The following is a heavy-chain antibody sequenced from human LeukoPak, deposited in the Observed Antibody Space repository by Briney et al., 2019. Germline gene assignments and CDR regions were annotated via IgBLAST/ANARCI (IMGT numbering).Heavy chain of an antibody. V-gene: IGHV3-7*01. Sequence: GGSLRLSCAASGFTFSSYWMSWVRQAPGKGLEWVANIKQDGSEKYYVDSVKGRFTISRDNAKNSLYLQMNSLRAEDTAVYYCARDPRQDYSGSGYNWFDPWGQGTLVTVSS. J-gene: IGHJ5*02. D-gene: IGHD3-10*01. CDR2: IKQDGSEK. CDR3: ARDPRQDYSGSGYNWFDP. CDR1: GFTFSSYW.